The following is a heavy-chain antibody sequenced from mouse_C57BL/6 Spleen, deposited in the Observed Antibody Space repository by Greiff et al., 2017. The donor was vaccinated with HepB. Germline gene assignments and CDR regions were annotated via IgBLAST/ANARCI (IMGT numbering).Heavy chain of an antibody. V-gene: IGHV1-82*01. J-gene: IGHJ3*01. CDR3: ARSDDGYWGFAY. CDR1: GYAFSSSW. D-gene: IGHD2-3*01. CDR2: IYPGDGDT. Sequence: QVQLQQSGPELVKPGASVKISCKASGYAFSSSWMNWVKQRPGKGLEWIGRIYPGDGDTNYNGKFKGKATLTADKSSSTAYMQLSSLTSEDSAVYFCARSDDGYWGFAYWGQVTLVTVSA.